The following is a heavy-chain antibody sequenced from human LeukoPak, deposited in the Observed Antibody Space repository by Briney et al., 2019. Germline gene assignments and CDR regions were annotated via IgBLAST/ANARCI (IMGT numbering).Heavy chain of an antibody. V-gene: IGHV4-61*05. Sequence: PSETLSLTCTVSGDSISSSSSYWGWIRQPPGKGLEWIVYIYYSGSTNYNPSLKSRVTISVDTSKNQFSLKLSSVTAADTAVYYCARGLLTSRTPDPSYYYYYYMDVWGKGTTVTISS. D-gene: IGHD2-21*01. CDR3: ARGLLTSRTPDPSYYYYYYMDV. J-gene: IGHJ6*03. CDR1: GDSISSSSSY. CDR2: IYYSGST.